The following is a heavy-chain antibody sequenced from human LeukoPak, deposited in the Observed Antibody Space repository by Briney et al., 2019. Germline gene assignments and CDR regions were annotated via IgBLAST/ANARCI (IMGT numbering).Heavy chain of an antibody. CDR1: GFTFDDYA. D-gene: IGHD3-9*01. Sequence: GRSLRLSCAASGFTFDDYAMHWVRQAPGKGLEWVSGISWNSGSIGYADSVKGRFTISRDNAKNSLYLQMNGLRAEDTALYYCAKGGTGYYKYNWFDPWGQGTLVTVSS. CDR2: ISWNSGSI. J-gene: IGHJ5*02. V-gene: IGHV3-9*01. CDR3: AKGGTGYYKYNWFDP.